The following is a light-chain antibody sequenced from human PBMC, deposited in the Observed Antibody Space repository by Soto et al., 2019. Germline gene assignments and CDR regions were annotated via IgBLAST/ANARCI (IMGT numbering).Light chain of an antibody. CDR3: QVWDSSSDHWV. V-gene: IGLV3-21*02. Sequence: SYELTQPPSVSVATGQTARITCGGNNIGSKRVHWYQQKPGQAPVLVVYDDSYRPSGIPERFSGSNSGNTATLTISRVEAGDEADYYCQVWDSSSDHWVFGGGTKLTVL. J-gene: IGLJ3*02. CDR2: DDS. CDR1: NIGSKR.